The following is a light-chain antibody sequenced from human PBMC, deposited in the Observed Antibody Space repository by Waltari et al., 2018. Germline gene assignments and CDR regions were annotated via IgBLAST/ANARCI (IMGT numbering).Light chain of an antibody. Sequence: QSVLTQPPSVSGAPGQTVTISCTGSNSNIGAGYDIHWYQQLPGTVPKLLIYNTNSRPTGVPGRFSGSKIGTSASLVITGLQTEDEADYYCQTYDSSLNGFLIFGGGTRLT. J-gene: IGLJ2*01. CDR3: QTYDSSLNGFLI. CDR2: NTN. CDR1: NSNIGAGYD. V-gene: IGLV1-40*01.